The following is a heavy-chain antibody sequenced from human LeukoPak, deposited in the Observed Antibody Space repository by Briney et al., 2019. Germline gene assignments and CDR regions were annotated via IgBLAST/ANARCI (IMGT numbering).Heavy chain of an antibody. CDR2: IRSNGGST. D-gene: IGHD5-12*01. Sequence: GGSLRLSCAASGFTFSSYGMHWVRQAPGKGLEHVSGIRSNGGSTYYANSVKGRFTISRDNSKNTLYLQMGSLRAEDMAVYYCARDRYSGYDSGADYWGQGTLVTVSS. CDR1: GFTFSSYG. V-gene: IGHV3-64*01. J-gene: IGHJ4*02. CDR3: ARDRYSGYDSGADY.